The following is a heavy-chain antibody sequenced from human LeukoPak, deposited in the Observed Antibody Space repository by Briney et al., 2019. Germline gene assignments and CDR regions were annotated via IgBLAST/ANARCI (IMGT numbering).Heavy chain of an antibody. V-gene: IGHV3-74*01. D-gene: IGHD1-14*01. CDR3: ARSNQADDY. J-gene: IGHJ4*02. Sequence: GGSLRLSCAASGFTFSSYWMHWVRQVQGKGLVWVARINPGGRSITYADSVKGRFTISRDNAKNTLYLQMDSLRAEGTGVYYCARSNQADDYWGQGTLVTVSS. CDR1: GFTFSSYW. CDR2: INPGGRSI.